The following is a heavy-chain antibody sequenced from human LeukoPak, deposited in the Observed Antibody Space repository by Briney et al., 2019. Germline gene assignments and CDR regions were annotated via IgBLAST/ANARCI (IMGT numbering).Heavy chain of an antibody. V-gene: IGHV3-23*01. Sequence: GGFLRLSCAASGFTFSSYAMSWVRQAPGKGLEWLSAISGSGGSTYYADSVKGRFTISRDNSKNTLYLQMNSLRAEDTAVYYCAKDLHSSSWYSLDYWGQGTLVTVSS. D-gene: IGHD6-13*01. CDR2: ISGSGGST. CDR1: GFTFSSYA. CDR3: AKDLHSSSWYSLDY. J-gene: IGHJ4*02.